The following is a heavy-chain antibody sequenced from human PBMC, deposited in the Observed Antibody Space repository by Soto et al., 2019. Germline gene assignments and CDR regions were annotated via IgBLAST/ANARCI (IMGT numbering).Heavy chain of an antibody. V-gene: IGHV3-23*01. CDR1: GFTFSSYA. J-gene: IGHJ3*02. CDR3: AHPRGYGVFDAVDI. CDR2: ISGSGGST. D-gene: IGHD4-17*01. Sequence: GGSLRLSCAASGFTFSSYAMSWVRQAPGKGLEWVSAISGSGGSTYYADSVKGRFTISRDNSLNTLYLHMRSLRPEDTAVYYCAHPRGYGVFDAVDIWGQGTMVTVSS.